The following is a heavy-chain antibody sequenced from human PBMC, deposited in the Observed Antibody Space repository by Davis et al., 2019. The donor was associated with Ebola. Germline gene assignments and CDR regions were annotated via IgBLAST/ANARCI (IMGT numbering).Heavy chain of an antibody. V-gene: IGHV3-21*01. CDR2: ISSSSSYI. J-gene: IGHJ3*02. CDR3: ARDLYYYDSSGYYHDAFDI. D-gene: IGHD3-22*01. CDR1: GFTFSSYS. Sequence: GESLKISCAASGFTFSSYSMNWVRQAPGKGLEWVSSISSSSSYIYYADSVKGRFTISRDNAKNSLYLQMNSLRAEDTAVYYCARDLYYYDSSGYYHDAFDIWGQGKMVTVSS.